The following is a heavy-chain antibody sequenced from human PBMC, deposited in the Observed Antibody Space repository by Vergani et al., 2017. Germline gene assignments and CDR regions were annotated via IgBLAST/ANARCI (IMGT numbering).Heavy chain of an antibody. CDR1: GGSFSGYY. CDR3: ARRGSSGWYSPYYYYYMDV. CDR2: INHSGST. Sequence: QVQLQQWGAGLLKPSETLSLTCAVYGGSFSGYYWSWIRQPPGKGLEWIGEINHSGSTNYNPSLKSRVTISGDTSKNQFSLKLSSVTAADTAVYYCARRGSSGWYSPYYYYYMDVWGKGTTVTVSS. V-gene: IGHV4-34*01. J-gene: IGHJ6*03. D-gene: IGHD6-19*01.